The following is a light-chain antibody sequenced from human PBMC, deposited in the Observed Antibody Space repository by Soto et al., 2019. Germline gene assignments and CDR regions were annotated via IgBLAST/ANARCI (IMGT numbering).Light chain of an antibody. J-gene: IGKJ4*01. Sequence: DIVLTQSPSTLSLSPGDRVTLSCRASQSVGNFLAWYQQKRGQAPRLLIFNASTIASGIPSRFSGSGSGTEFTLTISSLQPDDFASYYCQQRNTYPLTFGGGTKVEFK. CDR3: QQRNTYPLT. CDR1: QSVGNF. CDR2: NAS. V-gene: IGKV3-11*01.